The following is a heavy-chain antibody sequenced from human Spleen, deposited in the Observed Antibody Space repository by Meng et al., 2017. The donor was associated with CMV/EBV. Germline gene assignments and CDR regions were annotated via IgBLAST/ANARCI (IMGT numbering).Heavy chain of an antibody. CDR1: GYTFTTYD. CDR3: ARDNHIRLSEQEGVDY. D-gene: IGHD3-3*01. CDR2: VNPHSGST. V-gene: IGHV1-8*01. J-gene: IGHJ4*02. Sequence: ASVKVSCKASGYTFTTYDISWVRQAAGQGLEWMGSVNPHSGSTGYAQKFRGRVTLTSTTSESTAYMELSSLRSDDTAVYYCARDNHIRLSEQEGVDYWGQGTLVTVSS.